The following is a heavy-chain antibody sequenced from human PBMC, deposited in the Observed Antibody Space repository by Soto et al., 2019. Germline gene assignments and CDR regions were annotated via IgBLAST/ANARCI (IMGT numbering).Heavy chain of an antibody. CDR1: GFTFSSYA. D-gene: IGHD3-22*01. J-gene: IGHJ4*02. V-gene: IGHV3-23*01. Sequence: GGSLRLSCAASGFTFSSYAMSWVRQAPGKGLEWVSAISGSGGSTYYADSVKGRFTISRDNSKTTLYLQMNSLRAEDTAVYYCAKRYFDSSGYYYIDYWGQGTLVTVSS. CDR3: AKRYFDSSGYYYIDY. CDR2: ISGSGGST.